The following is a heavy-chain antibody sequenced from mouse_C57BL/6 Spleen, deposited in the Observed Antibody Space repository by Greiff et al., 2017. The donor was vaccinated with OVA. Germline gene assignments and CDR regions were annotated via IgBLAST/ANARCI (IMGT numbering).Heavy chain of an antibody. D-gene: IGHD1-1*01. Sequence: QVQLQQSGAELVKPGASVKISCKASGYAFSSYWMNWVKQRPGKGLEWIGQLYPGDGDTNYNGKFKGTATLTADKSSSTAYMQLSSRTSEDAAVYFCASRYYYAMDYWGQGTSVTVSS. V-gene: IGHV1-80*01. CDR1: GYAFSSYW. J-gene: IGHJ4*01. CDR3: ASRYYYAMDY. CDR2: LYPGDGDT.